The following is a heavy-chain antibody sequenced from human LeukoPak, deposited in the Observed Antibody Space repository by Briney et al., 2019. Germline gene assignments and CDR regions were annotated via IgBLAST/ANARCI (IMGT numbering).Heavy chain of an antibody. V-gene: IGHV3-23*01. Sequence: GGSLRLSCAASGFTFSSYAMSWVRQAPGKGLEWVSSISDSGGTTYYADSGKGRFSISRDNSKNTLYLQMSSLRADDTAVYYCTKTAVTGKVAGSDCWGQGTLVTVSS. CDR3: TKTAVTGKVAGSDC. D-gene: IGHD6-19*01. J-gene: IGHJ4*02. CDR1: GFTFSSYA. CDR2: ISDSGGTT.